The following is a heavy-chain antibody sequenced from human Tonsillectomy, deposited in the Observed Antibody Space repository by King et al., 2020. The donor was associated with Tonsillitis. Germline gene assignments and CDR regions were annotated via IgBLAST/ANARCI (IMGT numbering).Heavy chain of an antibody. V-gene: IGHV4-59*01. CDR3: ARDRFIAVAGTGGDAFDI. CDR1: GGSISSYY. D-gene: IGHD6-19*01. J-gene: IGHJ3*02. CDR2: IYYSGST. Sequence: QLQESGPGLVKPSETLSLTCTVSGGSISSYYWSWIRQPPGEGLEWIGYIYYSGSTNYNPSLKSRVAISVDTSKNQFSLKLSSVTAADTAVYYCARDRFIAVAGTGGDAFDIWGQGTMVTVSS.